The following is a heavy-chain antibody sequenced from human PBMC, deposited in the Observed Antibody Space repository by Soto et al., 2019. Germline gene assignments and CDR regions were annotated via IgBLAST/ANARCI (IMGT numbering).Heavy chain of an antibody. CDR3: ARLLGGYDDYGGWFAP. V-gene: IGHV4-59*01. CDR1: GGSISPYS. Sequence: QVHLVESGPGLVKPSETLSLTCTISGGSISPYSWTWIRQSPGKGLEWLGYVSHSGRNFYTPSLKSRLTMSLDTSRSQFSLRLKSVSAADTAVYYCARLLGGYDDYGGWFAPWGQGTLVTVSS. J-gene: IGHJ5*02. D-gene: IGHD4-17*01. CDR2: VSHSGRN.